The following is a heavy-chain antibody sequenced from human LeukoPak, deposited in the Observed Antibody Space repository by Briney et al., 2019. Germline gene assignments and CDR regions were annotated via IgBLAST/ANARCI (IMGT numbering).Heavy chain of an antibody. D-gene: IGHD3-22*01. J-gene: IGHJ5*02. CDR1: GFTFSGSA. CDR3: TRWDYYDSSGYHSTAFDP. Sequence: GGSLRLSCAASGFTFSGSAMHWVRQASGKGLEWVGRIRSKANSYATAYAASVKGRFTISRDDSKNTAYLQMNSLKTEDTAVYYCTRWDYYDSSGYHSTAFDPWGQGTLVTVSS. CDR2: IRSKANSYAT. V-gene: IGHV3-73*01.